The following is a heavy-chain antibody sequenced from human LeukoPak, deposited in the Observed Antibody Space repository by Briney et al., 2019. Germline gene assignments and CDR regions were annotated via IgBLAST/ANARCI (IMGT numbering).Heavy chain of an antibody. D-gene: IGHD6-19*01. V-gene: IGHV3-7*01. Sequence: GGSLRLSCAASRFTLSNYWMSWVRQAPGKGLEWVANIKQDGSETYYVDSVKGRFTISGDNAKNSLSLQMNSLRAEDTAVYYCARQRGSGCLDYWGQGTLVTVSS. J-gene: IGHJ4*02. CDR2: IKQDGSET. CDR3: ARQRGSGCLDY. CDR1: RFTLSNYW.